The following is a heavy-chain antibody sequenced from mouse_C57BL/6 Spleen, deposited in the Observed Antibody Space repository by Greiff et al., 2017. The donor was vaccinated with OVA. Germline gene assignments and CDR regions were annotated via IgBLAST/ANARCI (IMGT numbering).Heavy chain of an antibody. V-gene: IGHV5-17*01. J-gene: IGHJ3*01. Sequence: EVQLVESGGGLVKPGGSLKLSCAASGFTFSDYGMHWVRQAPEKGLEWVAYISSGSSTIYYADTVKGRFTISRTNAKNTLFLQMTRLRSEDTAMYYCARGRAYYSNFSWFAYWGQGTLVTVSA. D-gene: IGHD2-5*01. CDR2: ISSGSSTI. CDR1: GFTFSDYG. CDR3: ARGRAYYSNFSWFAY.